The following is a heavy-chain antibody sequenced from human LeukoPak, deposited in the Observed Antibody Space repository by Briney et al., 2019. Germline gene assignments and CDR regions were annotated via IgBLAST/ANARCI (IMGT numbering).Heavy chain of an antibody. Sequence: VASVKVSCKASGYTFTGYYMHWVRQAPGQGLEWMGWINPNSGGTNYAQKFQGRVTMTRDTSISTACMELSRLRPDDTAVYYCAIGLGDYYYYYMDVWGKGTTVTVSS. CDR3: AIGLGDYYYYYMDV. CDR2: INPNSGGT. CDR1: GYTFTGYY. J-gene: IGHJ6*03. V-gene: IGHV1-2*02. D-gene: IGHD3-16*01.